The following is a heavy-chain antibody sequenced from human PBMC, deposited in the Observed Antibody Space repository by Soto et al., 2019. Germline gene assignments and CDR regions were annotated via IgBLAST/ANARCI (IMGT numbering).Heavy chain of an antibody. D-gene: IGHD6-19*01. J-gene: IGHJ5*02. CDR2: MTRNSGNT. CDR1: GYNFIDYD. CDR3: SRNPYGSGLFDP. Sequence: QVQLVQSGAEVKKPGASVKVSCKASGYNFIDYDINWMRQSTGQGLEWMGWMTRNSGNTGYAQKSQGRVTLTRDTSIGTAYMELSSLKTEDTAVYYCSRNPYGSGLFDPWGQGTLVTVSS. V-gene: IGHV1-8*01.